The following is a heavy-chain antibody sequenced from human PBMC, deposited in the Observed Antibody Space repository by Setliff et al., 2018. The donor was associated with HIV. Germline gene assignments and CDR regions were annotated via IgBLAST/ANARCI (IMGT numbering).Heavy chain of an antibody. V-gene: IGHV1-69*13. CDR3: ARVTTVVTDPLYYHYMDV. D-gene: IGHD2-15*01. J-gene: IGHJ6*03. Sequence: ASVKVSCKASGGTFSNYAISWVRQAPGQGLEWMGGIIPIFGSTKYAQKFQGRVTITADESTSTADMELSSLRSEDTAVYYCARVTTVVTDPLYYHYMDVWGKGTTVTVSS. CDR1: GGTFSNYA. CDR2: IIPIFGST.